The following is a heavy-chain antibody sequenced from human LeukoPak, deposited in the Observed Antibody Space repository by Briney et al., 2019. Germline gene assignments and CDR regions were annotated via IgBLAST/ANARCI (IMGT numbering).Heavy chain of an antibody. V-gene: IGHV1-46*01. Sequence: ASVKASCKASGYTFTSYDIQWVRQAPGQGLEWMGIISPSDGSTTYAQKFQARVTMTRDTSTSTVYMELSSLRSEDTAVYFCARGASDFYFDYWGQGTLVTVSS. CDR1: GYTFTSYD. D-gene: IGHD2-21*02. J-gene: IGHJ4*02. CDR2: ISPSDGST. CDR3: ARGASDFYFDY.